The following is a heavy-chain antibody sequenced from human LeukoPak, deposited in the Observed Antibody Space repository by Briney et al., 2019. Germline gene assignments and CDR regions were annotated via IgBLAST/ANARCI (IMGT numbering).Heavy chain of an antibody. CDR2: INHSGST. V-gene: IGHV4-34*01. CDR1: GGTFSGYY. D-gene: IGHD6-19*01. Sequence: PSETLSLTCAVYGGTFSGYYWSWIRQPPGKGLEWIGEINHSGSTNYNPSLKSRVTISVDTSKNQFSLKLNSVTAADTAVYYCARGTVAVTGYYYYYYMDVWGKGTTVTVSS. CDR3: ARGTVAVTGYYYYYYMDV. J-gene: IGHJ6*03.